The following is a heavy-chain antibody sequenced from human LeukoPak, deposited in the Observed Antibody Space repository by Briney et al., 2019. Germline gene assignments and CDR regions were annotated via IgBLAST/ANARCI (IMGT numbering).Heavy chain of an antibody. J-gene: IGHJ5*02. V-gene: IGHV4-59*01. CDR3: ARAQYYHDSSGYYYWFDP. CDR1: GGSISSYY. Sequence: PSETLSLTCAVSGGSISSYYWSWIRQPPGKGLEWIGYIYYNGSTNYNPSLKSRVTISVDTSKNQFSLKLSSVTAADTAVYYCARAQYYHDSSGYYYWFDPWGQGTLVTVSS. CDR2: IYYNGST. D-gene: IGHD3-22*01.